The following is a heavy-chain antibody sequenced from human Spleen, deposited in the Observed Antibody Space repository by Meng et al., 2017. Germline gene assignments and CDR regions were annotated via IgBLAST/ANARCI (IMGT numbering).Heavy chain of an antibody. Sequence: SETLSLTCTVTGGSISSYHWNWIRQPPGKGLEWIGYIYYIGSTNYNPSLKSRLTISVDTSNNQAPLNLNSVTTADTAVYYCARGSYGSGWPDAFHIWGQGTMVTVSS. CDR1: GGSISSYH. CDR2: IYYIGST. V-gene: IGHV4-59*01. CDR3: ARGSYGSGWPDAFHI. J-gene: IGHJ3*02. D-gene: IGHD6-19*01.